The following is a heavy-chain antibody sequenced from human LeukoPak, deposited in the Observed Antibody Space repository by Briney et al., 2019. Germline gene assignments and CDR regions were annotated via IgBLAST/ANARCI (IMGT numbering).Heavy chain of an antibody. CDR3: ARDLDYYGSGSNDY. D-gene: IGHD3-10*01. J-gene: IGHJ4*02. CDR1: GFTFSDCY. Sequence: GGSLRLSCAASGFTFSDCYMTWIRQAPGKGLEWVSYISSSDNTIYYADSVKGRFTISRDNAKNTLYLQMNSLRAEDTAVYYCARDLDYYGSGSNDYWGQGTLVTVSS. CDR2: ISSSDNTI. V-gene: IGHV3-11*04.